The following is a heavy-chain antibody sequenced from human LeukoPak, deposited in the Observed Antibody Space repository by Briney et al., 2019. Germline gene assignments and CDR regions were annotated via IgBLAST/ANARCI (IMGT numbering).Heavy chain of an antibody. D-gene: IGHD5-12*01. V-gene: IGHV3-30*02. Sequence: GGSLRLSCAASGFTFSSYDMHWVRQAPGKGLEWVAFIRYDGSNKSYADSVKGRFIISRDNSKNSLYLQMNSLRAEDTAVYYCAREYNWGQGTLVTVSS. J-gene: IGHJ4*02. CDR2: IRYDGSNK. CDR3: AREYN. CDR1: GFTFSSYD.